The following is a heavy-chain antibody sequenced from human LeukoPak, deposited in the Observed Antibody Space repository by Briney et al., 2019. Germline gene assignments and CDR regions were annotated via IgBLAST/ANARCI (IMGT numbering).Heavy chain of an antibody. V-gene: IGHV3-11*03. Sequence: GGSLRLSRAASGFTFSDYYMTSIRQAPGKGLEWVSCISGRSSYTNYADSVKGRFTISRDNAKNSLSLQMNSLRADDTAVYFCLRQTRSLDPWTYWGQGTLVTVSS. J-gene: IGHJ4*02. CDR3: LRQTRSLDPWTY. CDR1: GFTFSDYY. CDR2: ISGRSSYT. D-gene: IGHD6-6*01.